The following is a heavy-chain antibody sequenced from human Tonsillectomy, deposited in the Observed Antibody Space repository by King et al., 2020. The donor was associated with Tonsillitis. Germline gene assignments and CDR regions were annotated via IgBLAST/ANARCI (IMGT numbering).Heavy chain of an antibody. J-gene: IGHJ3*02. D-gene: IGHD6-13*01. CDR3: ARDVLSYSSSWDAFDI. Sequence: AQLVQSGAEVKKPGSSVKVSCKASGGTFSSYAIRWVRQAPGQGLEWMGGIIPIFGTANYAQKFQGRVTITADESTSTAYMELSSLRSEDTAVYYCARDVLSYSSSWDAFDIWGQGTMVTVSS. CDR1: GGTFSSYA. CDR2: IIPIFGTA. V-gene: IGHV1-69*01.